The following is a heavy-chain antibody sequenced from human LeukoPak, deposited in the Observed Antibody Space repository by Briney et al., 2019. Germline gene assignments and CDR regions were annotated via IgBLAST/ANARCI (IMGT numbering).Heavy chain of an antibody. Sequence: PGGALRLSCTASGFTFGDYALSWFRQAPGKGVEGVGFIRSKAYGGTTEYAASVKGRFTISRDDSKSIAYLQMNSLKTEDTAVYYCTRDADYDFWSGQPDLYYYYYMDVWGKGTTVTVSS. CDR1: GFTFGDYA. D-gene: IGHD3-3*01. CDR3: TRDADYDFWSGQPDLYYYYYMDV. CDR2: IRSKAYGGTT. J-gene: IGHJ6*03. V-gene: IGHV3-49*03.